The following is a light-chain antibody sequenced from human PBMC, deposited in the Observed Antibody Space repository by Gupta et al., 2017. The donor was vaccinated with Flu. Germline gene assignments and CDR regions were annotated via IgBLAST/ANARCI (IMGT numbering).Light chain of an antibody. V-gene: IGKV1-39*01. CDR3: QQTYSALWT. CDR2: GAS. Sequence: DIQMTQSPSSLSASVGDRVTITCRASQTISYYLNWYQQKPGKAPKLLIYGASSLQSGVPSRFSGSASGTDFTLTISSLQPEDFATYSCQQTYSALWTFGQGTRVEIK. J-gene: IGKJ1*01. CDR1: QTISYY.